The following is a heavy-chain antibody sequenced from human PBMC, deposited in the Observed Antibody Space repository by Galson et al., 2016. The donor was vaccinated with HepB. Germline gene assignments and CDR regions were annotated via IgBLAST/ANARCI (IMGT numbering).Heavy chain of an antibody. CDR3: ARGIRGPDY. J-gene: IGHJ4*02. CDR1: GFTFSIHD. CDR2: IRGGGPET. Sequence: SLRLSCAASGFTFSIHDMSWVRQTPGRGLEWISGIRGGGPETYYADPVKGRFTIPRDNSKNTVFLQMNSLRVEDKALYYCARGIRGPDYWGPGTLVTVSS. D-gene: IGHD3-10*01. V-gene: IGHV3-23*01.